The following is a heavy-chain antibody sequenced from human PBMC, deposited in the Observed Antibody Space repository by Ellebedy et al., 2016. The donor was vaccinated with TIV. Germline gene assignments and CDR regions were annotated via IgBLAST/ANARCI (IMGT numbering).Heavy chain of an antibody. CDR1: GASSSGYY. D-gene: IGHD2-15*01. Sequence: SETLSLXXALYGASSSGYYCGRLRHPPGNGLEWIATILNSESAYYSPSLKSRVTISVDTSKNQFSLKSSSVAAADTAVYYCARHRVAASFNPWGQGTLVTVSS. V-gene: IGHV4-34*12. CDR3: ARHRVAASFNP. J-gene: IGHJ5*02. CDR2: ILNSESA.